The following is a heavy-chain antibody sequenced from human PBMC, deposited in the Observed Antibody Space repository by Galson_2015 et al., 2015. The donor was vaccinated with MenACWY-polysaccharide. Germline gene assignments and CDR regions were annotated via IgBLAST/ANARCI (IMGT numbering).Heavy chain of an antibody. CDR1: GGSISTGSSY. V-gene: IGHV4-61*02. CDR3: ARSLGYSDSAFDNGRDVDRRFDP. J-gene: IGHJ5*02. Sequence: LSLTCSVSGGSISTGSSYWSWIRQPAGKGLGWIGRIHSRGSTDYSPSLKSRVTISTDTSRNQLSLKLSSVTAADTAVYYCARSLGYSDSAFDNGRDVDRRFDPWGQGTLVTVSS. CDR2: IHSRGST. D-gene: IGHD5-12*01.